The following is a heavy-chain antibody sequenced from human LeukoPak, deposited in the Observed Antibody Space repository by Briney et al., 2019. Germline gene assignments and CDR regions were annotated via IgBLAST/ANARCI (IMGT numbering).Heavy chain of an antibody. Sequence: SETLSLTCTVSGGSISSSVYYWGWIRQPPGKGLEWIGTIYYSGSTSYNPSLKSRVTISVDTSKNQFSLKLSSVTAADTAVYYCASRYDILLESAFDIWGQGTMVTVSS. CDR1: GGSISSSVYY. CDR3: ASRYDILLESAFDI. J-gene: IGHJ3*02. CDR2: IYYSGST. D-gene: IGHD3-9*01. V-gene: IGHV4-39*07.